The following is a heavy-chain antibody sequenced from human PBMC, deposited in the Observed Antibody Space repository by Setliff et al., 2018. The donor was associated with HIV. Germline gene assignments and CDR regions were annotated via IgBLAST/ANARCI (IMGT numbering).Heavy chain of an antibody. Sequence: SVKVSCKASRSTFNSHTINWVRQAPGQGLDWMGRIIPILGVANYAQRFQGKVTITADKSTSTAYMEVSRLRSDDTAVYYCARDHCSSSGCYEYEDWLDPWGQGTLVTVSS. D-gene: IGHD2-2*01. CDR2: IIPILGVA. CDR3: ARDHCSSSGCYEYEDWLDP. CDR1: RSTFNSHT. J-gene: IGHJ5*02. V-gene: IGHV1-69*04.